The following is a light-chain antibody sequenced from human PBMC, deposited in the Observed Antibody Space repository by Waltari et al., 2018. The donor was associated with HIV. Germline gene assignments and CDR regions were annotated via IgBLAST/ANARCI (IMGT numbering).Light chain of an antibody. J-gene: IGKJ4*01. V-gene: IGKV3-20*01. CDR3: QQYGSARRLT. CDR2: GAS. Sequence: EIVMTQSPATLSVSPGERATLSCRASQSISSNLAWYQQKPGQAPRLLIYGASTRATGIPDRFSGSGSGTDFTLTISRLEPEDFAVYYCQQYGSARRLTFGGGTKVEIK. CDR1: QSISSN.